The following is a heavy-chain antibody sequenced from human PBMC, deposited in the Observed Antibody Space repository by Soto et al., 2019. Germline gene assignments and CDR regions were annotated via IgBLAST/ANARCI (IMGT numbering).Heavy chain of an antibody. CDR2: LGFDGGGL. J-gene: IGHJ6*02. CDR1: GFAFRSYG. CDR3: AREPVGPDYAMDV. D-gene: IGHD1-26*01. Sequence: XGSLRLSGAASGFAFRSYGMHGVRQTPGKGLEWVAVLGFDGGGLYYADSVKGRFTISRDNSKNTLDLQMDSLRVEDTALYYCAREPVGPDYAMDVWGQGTMVTVSS. V-gene: IGHV3-33*01.